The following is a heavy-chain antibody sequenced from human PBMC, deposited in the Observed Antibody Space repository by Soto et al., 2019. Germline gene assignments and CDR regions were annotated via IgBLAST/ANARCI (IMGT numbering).Heavy chain of an antibody. CDR3: ARVGYSYDY. Sequence: QVQLVQSGAEVKKPGSSVKISCKASGGTFSDYAITWVRQAPGQGLEWVGGFIPSLDSANYAQTFQGRITMTADESTSTGYMELSSLRSEDTAVYYCARVGYSYDYWGQGTLVTVSS. CDR2: FIPSLDSA. V-gene: IGHV1-69*12. D-gene: IGHD5-18*01. CDR1: GGTFSDYA. J-gene: IGHJ4*02.